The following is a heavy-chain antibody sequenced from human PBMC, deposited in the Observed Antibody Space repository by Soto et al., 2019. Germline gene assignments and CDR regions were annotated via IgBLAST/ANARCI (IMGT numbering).Heavy chain of an antibody. Sequence: SVKVSCKASGGTFSSYTISWVRQAPGQGLEWMGGIIPIFGTANYAQKFQGRVTITADESTSTAYMELSSLRSEDTAVYYCARGYSYGAVETPHFDYWGQGTLVTVSS. CDR3: ARGYSYGAVETPHFDY. CDR1: GGTFSSYT. V-gene: IGHV1-69*13. J-gene: IGHJ4*02. D-gene: IGHD5-18*01. CDR2: IIPIFGTA.